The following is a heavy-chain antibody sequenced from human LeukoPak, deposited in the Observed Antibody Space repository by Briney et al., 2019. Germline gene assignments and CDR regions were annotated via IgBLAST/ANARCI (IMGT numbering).Heavy chain of an antibody. CDR1: GYSISSGYY. V-gene: IGHV4-38-2*02. D-gene: IGHD5-12*01. CDR2: IYHSGST. CDR3: AREPESGYEDY. J-gene: IGHJ4*02. Sequence: PSETLSLTCTVSGYSISSGYYWGWIRQPPGKGLEWIGSIYHSGSTYYNPSLKSRVTISVDTSKNQFSLKLSSVTAADTAVYYCAREPESGYEDYWGQGTLVTVSS.